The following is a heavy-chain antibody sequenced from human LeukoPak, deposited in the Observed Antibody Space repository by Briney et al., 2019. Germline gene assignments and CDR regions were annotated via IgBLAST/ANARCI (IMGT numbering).Heavy chain of an antibody. D-gene: IGHD2-8*01. CDR3: ARDGVRGPDHAFDI. Sequence: PSQTLSLTCTVSGGSISSYYWSWIRQPPGKGLEWIGYIYYSGSTNYNPSLKSRVTISVDTSKNQFSLKLSSVTAADTAVYYCARDGVRGPDHAFDIWGQGTMVTVSS. CDR2: IYYSGST. J-gene: IGHJ3*02. CDR1: GGSISSYY. V-gene: IGHV4-59*01.